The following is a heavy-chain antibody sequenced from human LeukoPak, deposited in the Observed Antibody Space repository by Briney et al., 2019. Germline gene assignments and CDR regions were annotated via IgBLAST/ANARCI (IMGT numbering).Heavy chain of an antibody. J-gene: IGHJ4*02. D-gene: IGHD4-11*01. CDR1: GFTFSSYD. Sequence: QPGGSLRLSCAASGFTFSSYDIHWVRQAPGKGLEWVAVIWYDGSNKYYADSVKGRFTISRDNSKNTLYLQMNSLRADDTAVYYCARAQGALTTGDNFDFWGLGTPVTVSS. CDR2: IWYDGSNK. V-gene: IGHV3-33*01. CDR3: ARAQGALTTGDNFDF.